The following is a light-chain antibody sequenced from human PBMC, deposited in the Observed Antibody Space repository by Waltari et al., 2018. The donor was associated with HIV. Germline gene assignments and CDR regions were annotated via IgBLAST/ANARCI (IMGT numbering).Light chain of an antibody. CDR3: QQYNDWPRT. Sequence: EVVMTQSPATLSVSPGERAALACRARHGVSSNLAWYQQKPGQAPRLLLYVASTRATGVPVRISGSGSGTEFTLTINRLQSEDFAVYYCQQYNDWPRTFGQGTKVEIK. CDR1: HGVSSN. V-gene: IGKV3-15*01. J-gene: IGKJ1*01. CDR2: VAS.